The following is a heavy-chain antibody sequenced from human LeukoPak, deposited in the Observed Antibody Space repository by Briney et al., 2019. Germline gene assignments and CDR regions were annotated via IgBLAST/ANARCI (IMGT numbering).Heavy chain of an antibody. CDR3: AKDSSTYYYDSSGLPVDAFDI. CDR2: IRYDGSNK. V-gene: IGHV3-30*02. Sequence: GGSLRLSCAASGFTFSSYGMHWVRPAPGKGLEWVAFIRYDGSNKYYADSVKGRFTISRDNSKNTLYLQMNSLRAEDTAVYYCAKDSSTYYYDSSGLPVDAFDIWGQGTMVTVSS. D-gene: IGHD3-22*01. CDR1: GFTFSSYG. J-gene: IGHJ3*02.